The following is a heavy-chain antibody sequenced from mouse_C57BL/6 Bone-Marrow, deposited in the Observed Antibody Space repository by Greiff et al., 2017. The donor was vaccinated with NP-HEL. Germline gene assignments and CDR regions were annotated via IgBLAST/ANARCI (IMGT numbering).Heavy chain of an antibody. V-gene: IGHV1-74*01. Sequence: QVQLQQPGAELVKPGASVKVSCKASGYTFTSYWMHWVKQRPGQGLEWIGRIHPSDSDTNYNQKFKGKATLTVDKSSSTAYMHLSSLTSEDSAVYYCAILRLRRGFAYWGQGTLVTVSA. CDR1: GYTFTSYW. J-gene: IGHJ3*01. D-gene: IGHD2-4*01. CDR3: AILRLRRGFAY. CDR2: IHPSDSDT.